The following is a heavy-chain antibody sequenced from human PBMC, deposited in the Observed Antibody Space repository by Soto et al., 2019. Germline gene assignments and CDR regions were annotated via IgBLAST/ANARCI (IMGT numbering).Heavy chain of an antibody. CDR2: ISAYSGNT. CDR3: ARGGFYGPAHFDS. V-gene: IGHV1-18*01. D-gene: IGHD4-17*01. Sequence: ASVKVSCKASGYTFTSYGINWVRQAPGQGLQWMGWISAYSGNTNYAQILQGRVTMTTDTSTSTAYMELRSLRSDDTAVYYCARGGFYGPAHFDSWGQGTLVTVSS. CDR1: GYTFTSYG. J-gene: IGHJ4*01.